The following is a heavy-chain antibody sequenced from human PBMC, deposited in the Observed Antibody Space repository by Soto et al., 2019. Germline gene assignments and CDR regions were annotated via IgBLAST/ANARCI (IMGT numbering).Heavy chain of an antibody. J-gene: IGHJ6*02. D-gene: IGHD6-13*01. V-gene: IGHV4-34*01. CDR3: ARGREQLVRAGGAAVYYYYGTDV. Sequence: SETLSLTCAVYGGSFSGYYWSWIRQPPGKGVEWIGEINHSGSTNYNPSLKSRVTISLDTSKNQCSLKLSSVTAADTAVYYCARGREQLVRAGGAAVYYYYGTDVWGQGTTVTVSS. CDR1: GGSFSGYY. CDR2: INHSGST.